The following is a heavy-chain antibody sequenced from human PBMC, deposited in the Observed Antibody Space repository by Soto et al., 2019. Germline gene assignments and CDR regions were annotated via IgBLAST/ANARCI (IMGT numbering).Heavy chain of an antibody. V-gene: IGHV4-61*01. J-gene: IGHJ4*02. Sequence: KTSETLSLTCTVSGGSVSSGSYYWSWIRQSPGKGLEWIGYIYYSGNTDYNPSLKSRVTISVDTSKNQFSLKLSSVTAADTAVYYCARETTVTKGGFDYWGQGTLVTVSS. D-gene: IGHD4-4*01. CDR3: ARETTVTKGGFDY. CDR2: IYYSGNT. CDR1: GGSVSSGSYY.